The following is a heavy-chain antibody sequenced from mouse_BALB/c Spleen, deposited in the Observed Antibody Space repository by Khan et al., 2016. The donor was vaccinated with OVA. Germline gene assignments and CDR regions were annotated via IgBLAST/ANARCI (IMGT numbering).Heavy chain of an antibody. D-gene: IGHD1-1*01. CDR2: IAPGSGSS. J-gene: IGHJ4*01. CDR1: GYTFTSYW. Sequence: DLVKPGASVKLSCKASGYTFTSYWINWIKQRPGQGLEWIGRIAPGSGSSSYNEMFKGKATLTLDTSSSTAYIQLSSLSSEDSAVLFCAREDYCGRTCYAMDYWGQGTSVTGSS. V-gene: IGHV1S41*01. CDR3: AREDYCGRTCYAMDY.